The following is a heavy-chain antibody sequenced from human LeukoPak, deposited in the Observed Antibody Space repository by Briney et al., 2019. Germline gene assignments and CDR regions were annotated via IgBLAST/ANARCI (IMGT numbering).Heavy chain of an antibody. J-gene: IGHJ4*02. Sequence: SETLSLTCTVSGGSISSSSYYWGWIRQPPGKGLEWIGSISYSGSTYYNPSLKSRVTISVDTSKKQFSLKLSSVTAADTAVYYCARVAAKTVDYWGQGTLVTVSS. V-gene: IGHV4-39*07. CDR2: ISYSGST. CDR3: ARVAAKTVDY. CDR1: GGSISSSSYY. D-gene: IGHD2-15*01.